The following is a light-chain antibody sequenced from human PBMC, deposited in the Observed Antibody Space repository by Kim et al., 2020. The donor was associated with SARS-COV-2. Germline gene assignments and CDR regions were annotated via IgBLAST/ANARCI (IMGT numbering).Light chain of an antibody. V-gene: IGKV3D-11*02. CDR2: NET. CDR1: HNFGIS. CDR3: QQRGNWNPALT. Sequence: PGEGDTPSCRASHNFGISLAWYQQTPGQAPGLLLHNETIRAAGIPDRFSCSGSGTGITLIVGSIALEDFEIYYCQQRGNWNPALTFGGGTKVDIK. J-gene: IGKJ4*01.